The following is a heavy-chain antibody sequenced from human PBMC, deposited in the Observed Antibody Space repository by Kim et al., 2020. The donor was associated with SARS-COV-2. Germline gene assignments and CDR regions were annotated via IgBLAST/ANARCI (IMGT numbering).Heavy chain of an antibody. V-gene: IGHV4-39*01. J-gene: IGHJ4*02. D-gene: IGHD4-17*01. CDR1: GGSISSSSYY. CDR2: MYYSGSS. CDR3: ARHLDDYLSPMTS. Sequence: SETLSLTCTVSGGSISSSSYYWGWIRQPPGKGLEWIGNMYYSGSSYYNPSLKSRVTISVDTSKNQFSLKLSSVTAADTAVYYCARHLDDYLSPMTSWGQGTLVTVSS.